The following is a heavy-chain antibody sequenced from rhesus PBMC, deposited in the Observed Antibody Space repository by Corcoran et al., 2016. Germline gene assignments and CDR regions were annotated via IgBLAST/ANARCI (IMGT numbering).Heavy chain of an antibody. V-gene: IGHV4-127*01. D-gene: IGHD4-35*01. Sequence: HVQLRASGRGRVKPSENLSLPCAVPGYLICRCYGWGWIRQPPGKGLEWIGQIYGGSGSTYYNPSLKSRVTVSKDTSKNQFSLKLSSVTAADTAVYYCARMTTVTNIDYWGQGVLVTVSS. CDR2: IYGGSGST. CDR1: GYLICRCYG. CDR3: ARMTTVTNIDY. J-gene: IGHJ4*01.